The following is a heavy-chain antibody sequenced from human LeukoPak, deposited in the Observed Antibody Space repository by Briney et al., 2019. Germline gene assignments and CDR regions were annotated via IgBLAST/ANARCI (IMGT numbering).Heavy chain of an antibody. V-gene: IGHV3-23*01. CDR3: ARVSGYSGTWYVDY. Sequence: GGSLRLSCAASGFTFSSFAMSWVRQAPGKGLEWLSVITGSGYDTNSADSVKGRFTISRDNSKNTLYLQMNSLRAEDTAVYYCARVSGYSGTWYVDYWGQGTLVTVSS. CDR2: ITGSGYDT. D-gene: IGHD6-13*01. CDR1: GFTFSSFA. J-gene: IGHJ4*02.